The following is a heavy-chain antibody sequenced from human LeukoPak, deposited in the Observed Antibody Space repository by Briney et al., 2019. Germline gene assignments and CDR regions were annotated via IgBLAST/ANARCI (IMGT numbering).Heavy chain of an antibody. J-gene: IGHJ5*02. D-gene: IGHD2-2*01. V-gene: IGHV4-34*01. CDR3: ARGGST. CDR1: GGSFSGYY. Sequence: PSETLPLTCAVYGGSFSGYYWSWIRQPPGKGLEWIGEINHSGSTNYNPSLKSRVTISVDTSKNQFSLKLSSVTAADTAVHYCARGGSTWGQGTLVTVSS. CDR2: INHSGST.